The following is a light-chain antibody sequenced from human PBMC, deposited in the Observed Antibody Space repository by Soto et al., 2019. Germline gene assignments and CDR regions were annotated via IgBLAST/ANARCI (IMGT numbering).Light chain of an antibody. Sequence: EVVLTQSPGTLSLSPGERATLSCRASQSVSNKYLAWYQQKPGQAPRLLIFGSSDRATGIPDRFSGSGSGTDFTLTISRLETEDFEAYYCQQYGSSPPYTFGQGTKLEIK. CDR3: QQYGSSPPYT. V-gene: IGKV3-20*01. CDR2: GSS. CDR1: QSVSNKY. J-gene: IGKJ2*01.